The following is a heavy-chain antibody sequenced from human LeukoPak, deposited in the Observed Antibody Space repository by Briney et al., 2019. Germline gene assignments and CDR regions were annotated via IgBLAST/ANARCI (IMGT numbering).Heavy chain of an antibody. J-gene: IGHJ4*02. D-gene: IGHD6-13*01. CDR1: GGSISSYY. CDR2: IYNSGST. V-gene: IGHV4-59*08. CDR3: ASALAAADYYFDY. Sequence: SETLSLTCTVSGGSISSYYWSWIRQPPGKGLEWIGYIYNSGSTNYNPSLKSRVTISVDTSKNQFSLKLSSVTAADTAVYYCASALAAADYYFDYWGQGTLVTVSS.